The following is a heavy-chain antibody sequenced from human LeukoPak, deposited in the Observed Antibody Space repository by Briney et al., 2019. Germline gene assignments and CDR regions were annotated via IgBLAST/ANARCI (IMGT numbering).Heavy chain of an antibody. D-gene: IGHD2-2*01. Sequence: TLSLTCAVSGGSISSGGYSGRWIRQPPGRGLEWFGYIYHRGRTYYNPSLKSRVTISVDRSKNHFSLKLSSVTAADTAVYYCARGGPAALNWFDPWGQGTLVTVSS. CDR1: GGSISSGGYS. J-gene: IGHJ5*02. CDR3: ARGGPAALNWFDP. V-gene: IGHV4-30-2*01. CDR2: IYHRGRT.